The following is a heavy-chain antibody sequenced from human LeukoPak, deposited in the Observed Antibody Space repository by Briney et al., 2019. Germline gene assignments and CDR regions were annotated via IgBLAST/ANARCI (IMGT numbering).Heavy chain of an antibody. Sequence: PSETPSLTCAVYGGSFSGYYWSWIRQPPGKGLEWIGEINHSGSTNYNPSLKSRVTISVDTSKNQFSLKLSSVTAADTAVYYCARGIVVPSRWGQGTLVTVSS. J-gene: IGHJ4*02. CDR1: GGSFSGYY. CDR2: INHSGST. D-gene: IGHD2-2*01. V-gene: IGHV4-34*01. CDR3: ARGIVVPSR.